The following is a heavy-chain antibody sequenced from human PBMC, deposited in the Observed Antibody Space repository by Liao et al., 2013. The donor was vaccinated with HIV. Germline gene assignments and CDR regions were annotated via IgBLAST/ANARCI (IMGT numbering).Heavy chain of an antibody. CDR3: ARAGLRLGATFY. J-gene: IGHJ4*02. CDR1: GGSISSGDYY. V-gene: IGHV4-39*07. Sequence: LQLQESGPGLVKPSETLSLTCTVSGGSISSGDYYWSWIRQSPGKGLEWIGEINHSGGTNYNPSLKSRVTMSVDTSKNQFSLNLTSVTAADTAVYYCARAGLRLGATFYWGQGTLVTVSS. D-gene: IGHD1-26*01. CDR2: INHSGGT.